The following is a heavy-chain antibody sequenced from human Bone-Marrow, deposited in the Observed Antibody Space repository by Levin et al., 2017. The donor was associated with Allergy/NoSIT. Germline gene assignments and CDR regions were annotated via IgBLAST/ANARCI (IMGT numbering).Heavy chain of an antibody. CDR1: GFSFSYSA. CDR3: TTRSAYNTTDSWNY. CDR2: IRSKTNNYAT. J-gene: IGHJ4*02. Sequence: GGSLRLSCAASGFSFSYSAMHWVRQASGKGLEWLGRIRSKTNNYATRYAESLEGRFSISRDDSKSTTYLQMESLKIEDTAMYYCTTRSAYNTTDSWNYWGQGILVTVSS. D-gene: IGHD1-26*01. V-gene: IGHV3-73*01.